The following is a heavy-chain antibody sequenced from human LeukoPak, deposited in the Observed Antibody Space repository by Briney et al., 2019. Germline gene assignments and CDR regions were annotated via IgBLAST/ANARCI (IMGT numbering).Heavy chain of an antibody. J-gene: IGHJ3*02. D-gene: IGHD6-13*01. Sequence: PGGSLRLSCAASGFTFSSYSMNWVRQAPGKGLEWVLSISSSSSYIYYADSVKGRFTISRDNAKNSLYRQMNSLRAEDTAVYYCARDGYPNTFSSWDLSPPNAFDIWGQGTMVTVSS. CDR3: ARDGYPNTFSSWDLSPPNAFDI. V-gene: IGHV3-21*01. CDR1: GFTFSSYS. CDR2: ISSSSSYI.